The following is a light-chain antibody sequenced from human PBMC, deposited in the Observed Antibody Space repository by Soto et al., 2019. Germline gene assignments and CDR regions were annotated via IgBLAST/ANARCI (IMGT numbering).Light chain of an antibody. J-gene: IGKJ1*01. V-gene: IGKV3-11*01. CDR3: QQYGSYRT. CDR1: QSVSSY. Sequence: EIVLTQSPATLSLSPGERATLSCRASQSVSSYLAWYQQKPGQAPRLLIYDASNRATGIPARFSGSGSGTDFTLTISSLEPEDFAVYYCQQYGSYRTFGQGTKVEIK. CDR2: DAS.